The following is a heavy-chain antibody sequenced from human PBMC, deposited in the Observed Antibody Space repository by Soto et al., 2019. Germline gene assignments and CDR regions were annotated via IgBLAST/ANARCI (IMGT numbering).Heavy chain of an antibody. J-gene: IGHJ5*02. CDR3: ARRELLSGWFDP. Sequence: PGGSLRLSCAASGFTFSSYSMNWVRQAPGKGLEWVSSISSSSSYIYYADSVKGRFTISRDNAKNPLYLQMNSLRAEDTAVYYCARRELLSGWFDPWGQGTLVTVSS. D-gene: IGHD1-26*01. CDR2: ISSSSSYI. V-gene: IGHV3-21*01. CDR1: GFTFSSYS.